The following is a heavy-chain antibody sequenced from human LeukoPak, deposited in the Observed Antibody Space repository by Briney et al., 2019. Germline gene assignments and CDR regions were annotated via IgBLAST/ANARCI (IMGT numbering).Heavy chain of an antibody. Sequence: GGSLRLSCAASGFTFSSYSMNWVRQAPGKGLEWVSSISSSSSYIYYAGSVKGRFTISRDNAKNSLYLQMNSLRAEDTAVYYCARVLRYCSGGSCYTDQNWFDPWGQGTLVTVSS. D-gene: IGHD2-15*01. J-gene: IGHJ5*02. CDR3: ARVLRYCSGGSCYTDQNWFDP. CDR2: ISSSSSYI. V-gene: IGHV3-21*01. CDR1: GFTFSSYS.